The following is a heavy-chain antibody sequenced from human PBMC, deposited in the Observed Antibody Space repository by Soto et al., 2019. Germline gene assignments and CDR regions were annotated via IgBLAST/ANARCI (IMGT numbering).Heavy chain of an antibody. Sequence: QVQLVQSGAEMKKPGSSVKVSCQSSGGTFNTYAMNWVRQAPGQGPEWMGDISPMFGAANYAPKFQGRVTITADESTGTPYKQLGTLPSEDSALEVGAREVQVHTPAFVYWGQGTLVTVSS. D-gene: IGHD3-10*01. CDR3: AREVQVHTPAFVY. J-gene: IGHJ4*02. CDR2: ISPMFGAA. V-gene: IGHV1-69*19. CDR1: GGTFNTYA.